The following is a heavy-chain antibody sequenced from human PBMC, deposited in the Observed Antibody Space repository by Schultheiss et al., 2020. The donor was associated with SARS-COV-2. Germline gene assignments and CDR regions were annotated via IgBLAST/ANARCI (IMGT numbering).Heavy chain of an antibody. Sequence: GGSLRLSCAASGFTFSNYGMQWVRQAPGKGLEWVAVIWSDGSDKNYADSVKGRFTISRDNSKNTLYLQMNSLRAEDTAVYYCAKDPHSSGWPEHIWGQGTLVTVSS. J-gene: IGHJ4*02. CDR3: AKDPHSSGWPEHI. D-gene: IGHD6-19*01. V-gene: IGHV3-30*02. CDR1: GFTFSNYG. CDR2: IWSDGSDK.